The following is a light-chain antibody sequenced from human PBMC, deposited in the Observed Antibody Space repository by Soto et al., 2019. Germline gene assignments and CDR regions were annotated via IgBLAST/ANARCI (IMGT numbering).Light chain of an antibody. J-gene: IGKJ1*01. V-gene: IGKV3D-15*01. CDR1: HSVSRSY. Sequence: DIGFMQSPGTLSLSPGERATLSCRASHSVSRSYLAWYQQKPGQAPRLLIYGASSRATGIPARFSGSGSGTEFTLTISSLQSEDFAVYYCQQYNTWPWTFGQGTKVDIK. CDR3: QQYNTWPWT. CDR2: GAS.